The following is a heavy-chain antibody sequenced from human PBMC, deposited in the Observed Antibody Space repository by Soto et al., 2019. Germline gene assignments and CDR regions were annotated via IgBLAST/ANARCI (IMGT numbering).Heavy chain of an antibody. CDR1: GGSISSSSYY. CDR2: IYYSGST. J-gene: IGHJ4*02. D-gene: IGHD4-17*01. Sequence: SQTLSLTCTVSGGSISSSSYYWGWIRQPPGKGLEWIGSIYYSGSTYYNPSLKSRVTISVDTSKNQFSLKLSSVTAADTAVYYCARYLPTSPSYGDYFDQYYYFDYWGQGTLVTVSS. CDR3: ARYLPTSPSYGDYFDQYYYFDY. V-gene: IGHV4-39*01.